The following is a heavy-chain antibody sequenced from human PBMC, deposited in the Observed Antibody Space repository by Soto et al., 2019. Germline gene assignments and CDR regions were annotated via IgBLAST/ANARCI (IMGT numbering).Heavy chain of an antibody. CDR2: IIPIFGTA. CDR3: ASPRGPYSNYYYYGMDV. J-gene: IGHJ6*02. Sequence: QVQLVQSGAEVKKPGSSVKVSCKASGGTFSSYAISWVRQAPGQGLEWMGGIIPIFGTANYAQKFQGRVTITADESTSTAYMELSSLRSEDTAVYYCASPRGPYSNYYYYGMDVWAQGTTVTVSS. V-gene: IGHV1-69*01. D-gene: IGHD4-4*01. CDR1: GGTFSSYA.